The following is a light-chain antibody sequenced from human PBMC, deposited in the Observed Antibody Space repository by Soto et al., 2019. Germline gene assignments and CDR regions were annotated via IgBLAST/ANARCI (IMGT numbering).Light chain of an antibody. CDR1: QYIHNY. CDR3: QQSNNYPWT. J-gene: IGKJ1*01. Sequence: DIQMTQSPSTLSASVGDRVTITCRASQYIHNYLAWYQQKPGEAPKVLRYEAANLESGVPSRFSGSGTGTEFTLTISSLQPDDFATYYCQQSNNYPWTFGQGTRVEI. V-gene: IGKV1-5*03. CDR2: EAA.